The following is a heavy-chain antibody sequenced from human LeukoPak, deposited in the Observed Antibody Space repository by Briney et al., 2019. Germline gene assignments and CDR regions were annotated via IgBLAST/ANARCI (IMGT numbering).Heavy chain of an antibody. J-gene: IGHJ4*02. CDR2: INPNSGGT. CDR1: GYTFTGYY. CDR3: ARGRMDGDYVDY. Sequence: ASVKVSCKASGYTFTGYYMHWVRQAPGQGLEWMGWINPNSGGTNYAQRFQGRVTMTRDTSISTAYMELSRLRSDDTAVYYCARGRMDGDYVDYWGQGTLVTVSS. D-gene: IGHD4-17*01. V-gene: IGHV1-2*02.